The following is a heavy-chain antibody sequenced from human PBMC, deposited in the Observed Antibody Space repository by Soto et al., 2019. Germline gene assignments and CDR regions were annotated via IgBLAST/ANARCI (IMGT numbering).Heavy chain of an antibody. J-gene: IGHJ3*01. CDR1: VFTSSG. V-gene: IGHV1-18*04. Sequence: GASVKVSCKASVFTSSGISWVRQAPGQRLEWMGWISTHNGNTIYAQKFQGRVIMTMDTSTTTVYMELRSLRPDDTAVYLCAREGILGLFDAYDLCGPGTMVTV. D-gene: IGHD3-3*01. CDR3: AREGILGLFDAYDL. CDR2: ISTHNGNT.